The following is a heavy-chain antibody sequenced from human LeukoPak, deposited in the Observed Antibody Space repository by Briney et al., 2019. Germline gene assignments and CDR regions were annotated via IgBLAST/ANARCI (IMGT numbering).Heavy chain of an antibody. D-gene: IGHD1-26*01. Sequence: SETLSLTCAVYGGSFSGYYWSWIRQPPGKGLEWIGEINHSGSTNYNPSLKSRVTISVDTSKSQFSLKLSSVTAADTAVYYCARGRAKYSGSYSYYFDYWGQGTLVTVSS. V-gene: IGHV4-34*01. CDR1: GGSFSGYY. J-gene: IGHJ4*02. CDR2: INHSGST. CDR3: ARGRAKYSGSYSYYFDY.